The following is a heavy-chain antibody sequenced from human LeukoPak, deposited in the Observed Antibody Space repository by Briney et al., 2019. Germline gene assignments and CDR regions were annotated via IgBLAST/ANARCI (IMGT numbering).Heavy chain of an antibody. Sequence: PGGSLRLSCAASGFTFSSYWMSWVRQAPGKGLEWVANIKQDGSEKYYVDSVKGRFTISRDNAKNSLYLQMNSLRAEDTAVYYCARGGYDSSGYYYELDYFDYWGQGTLVTVSS. CDR1: GFTFSSYW. D-gene: IGHD3-22*01. J-gene: IGHJ4*02. CDR2: IKQDGSEK. V-gene: IGHV3-7*01. CDR3: ARGGYDSSGYYYELDYFDY.